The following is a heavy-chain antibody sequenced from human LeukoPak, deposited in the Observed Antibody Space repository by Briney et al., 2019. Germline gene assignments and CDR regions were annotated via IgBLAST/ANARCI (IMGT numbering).Heavy chain of an antibody. Sequence: SETLSLTCTVSGGSISSYYWSWVRQPAGKGLEWIGRIYTSGSTNYNPSLKSRVTMSVDTSKNQFSLKLSSVTAADTAVYYCAXGPGIAAAVAYFDYWGQGTLVSVSS. CDR2: IYTSGST. J-gene: IGHJ4*02. V-gene: IGHV4-4*07. CDR1: GGSISSYY. D-gene: IGHD6-13*01. CDR3: AXGPGIAAAVAYFDY.